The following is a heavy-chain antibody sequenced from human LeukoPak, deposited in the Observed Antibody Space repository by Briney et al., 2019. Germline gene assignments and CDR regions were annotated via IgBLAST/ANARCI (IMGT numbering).Heavy chain of an antibody. D-gene: IGHD4-23*01. CDR1: GGSISSSSYY. CDR3: ARDHPVVTGWYFDL. Sequence: SETLSLTCTVSGGSISSSSYYWGWIRQPPGKGLEWIGYIYYSGSTNYNPSLKSRVTISVDTSKNQFSLKLSSVTAAGTAVYYCARDHPVVTGWYFDLWGRGTLVTVSS. V-gene: IGHV4-61*01. CDR2: IYYSGST. J-gene: IGHJ2*01.